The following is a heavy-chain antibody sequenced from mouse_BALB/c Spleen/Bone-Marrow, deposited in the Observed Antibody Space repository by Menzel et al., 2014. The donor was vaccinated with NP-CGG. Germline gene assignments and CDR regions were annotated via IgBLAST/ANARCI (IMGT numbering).Heavy chain of an antibody. CDR1: GFDFSRYW. V-gene: IGHV4-1*02. Sequence: EVQLQQSGGGLVQPGGSLKLSCAASGFDFSRYWMSWVRQAPGKGLEWIGEINPDSSTINYTPSLKDKFIISRDNAKNTLYLQMSKVRSEDTALYYCARQSYYGYSDYWGQGTTLTVSS. D-gene: IGHD1-1*01. J-gene: IGHJ2*01. CDR2: INPDSSTI. CDR3: ARQSYYGYSDY.